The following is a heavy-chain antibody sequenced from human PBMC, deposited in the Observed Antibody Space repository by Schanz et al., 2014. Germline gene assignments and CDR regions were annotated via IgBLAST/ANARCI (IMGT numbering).Heavy chain of an antibody. D-gene: IGHD3-10*01. Sequence: QVHLLESGGGLVEPGGSLRLSCAASGFSFSSYAMSWIRQAPGKGLEWVSYVSSSSSYTHYADSVKGRFTISRDNSKNSLYLQMNSLRAEDTAVYYCARIGGSVFDYWAQGTLVTVSS. CDR1: GFSFSSYA. CDR3: ARIGGSVFDY. CDR2: VSSSSSYT. J-gene: IGHJ4*02. V-gene: IGHV3-11*03.